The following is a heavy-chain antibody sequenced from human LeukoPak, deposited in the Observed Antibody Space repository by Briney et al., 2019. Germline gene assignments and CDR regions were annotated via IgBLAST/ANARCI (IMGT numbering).Heavy chain of an antibody. D-gene: IGHD3-9*01. CDR1: GFTFSSYA. J-gene: IGHJ4*02. Sequence: GGSLRLSCSASGFTFSSYAMHWVRQAPGKGLEYVSAISSNGGSTYYADSVKGRFTISRDNSKNTLHLQMSSLRAEDTAVYYCVKDMGYDILTGYYIGYFDYWGQGTLVTVSS. CDR3: VKDMGYDILTGYYIGYFDY. V-gene: IGHV3-64D*06. CDR2: ISSNGGST.